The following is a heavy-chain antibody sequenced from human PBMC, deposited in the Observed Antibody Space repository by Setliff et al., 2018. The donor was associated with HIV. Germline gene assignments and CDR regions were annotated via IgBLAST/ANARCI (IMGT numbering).Heavy chain of an antibody. V-gene: IGHV3-23*01. CDR1: GFTFSNYW. CDR2: ISGSGGST. J-gene: IGHJ4*02. CDR3: TKVGYCSSASCYASDY. D-gene: IGHD2-2*01. Sequence: QAGGSLRLSCAASGFTFSNYWMNWVRQAPGKGLEWVSAISGSGGSTYYADSVKGRFTISRDDSKNTAYLQMNSLKTEDTAVYYCTKVGYCSSASCYASDYWGQGTLVTVSS.